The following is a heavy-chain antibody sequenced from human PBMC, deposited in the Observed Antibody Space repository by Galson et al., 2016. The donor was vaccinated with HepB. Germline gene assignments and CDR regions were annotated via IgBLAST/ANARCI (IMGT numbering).Heavy chain of an antibody. D-gene: IGHD1-26*01. CDR3: ARPTWGSGSYIAY. J-gene: IGHJ4*02. Sequence: ETLSLTCAVSGVSISSSHYYWGWIRQPPGKGLEWVAIKYYSGTTYYNPSLKSRVTIFLDTSKNHFSLSLSSLTAADTAVYYCARPTWGSGSYIAYWGQGILVTVSS. CDR1: GVSISSSHYY. CDR2: KYYSGTT. V-gene: IGHV4-39*02.